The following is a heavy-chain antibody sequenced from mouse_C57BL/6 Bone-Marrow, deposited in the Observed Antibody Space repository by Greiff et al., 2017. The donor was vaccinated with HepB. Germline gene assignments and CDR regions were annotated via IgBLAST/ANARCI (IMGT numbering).Heavy chain of an antibody. Sequence: VKLMESGAELMKPGASVKLSCKATGYTFTGYWIEWVKQRPGHGLEWIGEILPGSGSTNYNEKFKGKATFTADTSSNTAYMQLSSLTTEDSAIYYCARKGYYYGSSYYFDYWGQGTTLTVSS. CDR2: ILPGSGST. J-gene: IGHJ2*01. CDR1: GYTFTGYW. D-gene: IGHD1-1*01. V-gene: IGHV1-9*01. CDR3: ARKGYYYGSSYYFDY.